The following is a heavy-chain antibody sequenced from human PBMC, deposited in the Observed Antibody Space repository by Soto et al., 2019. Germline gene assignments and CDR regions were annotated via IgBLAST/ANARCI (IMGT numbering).Heavy chain of an antibody. CDR2: ISYDGSNK. Sequence: PGCSLRLSCAASGVTFSRYGMHGVRQAPGKGLEWVAVISYDGSNKYYADSVKGRFTISRDNSKNTLYLQMNSLRAEDTAVYYCAKVLDCTNGVCYYYYGMDVWGQGTTVTVSS. CDR3: AKVLDCTNGVCYYYYGMDV. J-gene: IGHJ6*02. V-gene: IGHV3-30*18. D-gene: IGHD2-8*01. CDR1: GVTFSRYG.